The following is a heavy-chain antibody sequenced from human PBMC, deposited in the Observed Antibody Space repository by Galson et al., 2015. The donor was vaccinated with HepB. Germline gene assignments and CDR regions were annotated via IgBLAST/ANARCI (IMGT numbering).Heavy chain of an antibody. V-gene: IGHV3-23*01. Sequence: SLRLSCAGSGFIFRHHAMVWIRQAPGKGLEWVSGINGRGSTRSYSDAVKGRFSISRDNSKDTVFLQMDNLRAEDTAVYYCVKEGSWFGGDWFDPWGQGAPVTVS. CDR2: INGRGSTR. D-gene: IGHD3-16*01. CDR3: VKEGSWFGGDWFDP. CDR1: GFIFRHHA. J-gene: IGHJ5*02.